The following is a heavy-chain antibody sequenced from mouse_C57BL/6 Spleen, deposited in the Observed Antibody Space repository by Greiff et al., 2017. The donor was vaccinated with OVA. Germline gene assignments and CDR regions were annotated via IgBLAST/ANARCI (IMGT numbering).Heavy chain of an antibody. Sequence: QVQLQQPGAELVMPGASVKLSCKASGYTFTSYWMHWVKQRPGQGLEWIGEIDPSDSYTNYNQKFKGKSTLTVDKSSSTAYMQLSSLTSEDSAVYYCARTVTRDFDYWGHGTTLTVSS. J-gene: IGHJ2*01. CDR2: IDPSDSYT. CDR1: GYTFTSYW. D-gene: IGHD2-2*01. V-gene: IGHV1-69*01. CDR3: ARTVTRDFDY.